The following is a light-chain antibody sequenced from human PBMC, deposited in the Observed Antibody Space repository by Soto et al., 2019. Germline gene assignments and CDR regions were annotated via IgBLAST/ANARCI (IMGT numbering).Light chain of an antibody. CDR2: DVT. J-gene: IGLJ2*01. V-gene: IGLV2-14*01. CDR3: SSYTGSSTMV. CDR1: SSDVGGYNF. Sequence: QSALTQPASVSGSPGQSITISCTGTSSDVGGYNFVSWYQQHPGTAPKLMIYDVTNRPSGVSNRFSGSKSGNTASLTISGLQAEDEADYYCSSYTGSSTMVFGGGTKVTVL.